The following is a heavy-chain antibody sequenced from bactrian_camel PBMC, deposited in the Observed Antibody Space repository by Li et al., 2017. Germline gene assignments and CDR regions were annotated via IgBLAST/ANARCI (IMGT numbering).Heavy chain of an antibody. D-gene: IGHD1*01. CDR1: GNTAFTYC. CDR3: AAAMGGWVVAGPMDPDEMHY. J-gene: IGHJ4*01. Sequence: DVQLVESGGGSVQAGGSLNLSCAISGNTAFTYCRGWFRQAPGKEREGVASIYIIGGSTWYADSVEGRFTLPKDNTKNTLYLQMNSLKPEDTAMYYCAAAMGGWVVAGPMDPDEMHYWGQGTQVTVS. CDR2: IYIIGGST. V-gene: IGHV3S59*01.